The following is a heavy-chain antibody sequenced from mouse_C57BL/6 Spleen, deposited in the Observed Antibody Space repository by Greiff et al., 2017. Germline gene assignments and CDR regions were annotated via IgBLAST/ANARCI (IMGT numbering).Heavy chain of an antibody. D-gene: IGHD1-1*01. CDR1: GYTFTSYW. CDR3: ARADSRYDYFDY. V-gene: IGHV1-72*01. J-gene: IGHJ2*01. CDR2: IDPNSGGT. Sequence: QVQLQQPGAELVRPGASVKLSCKASGYTFTSYWMHWVKQRPGRGLEWIGRIDPNSGGTRYNEKFKSKATLTVDKPSSTAYMPLSSLTSEDSAVYYCARADSRYDYFDYWGQGTTVTVSS.